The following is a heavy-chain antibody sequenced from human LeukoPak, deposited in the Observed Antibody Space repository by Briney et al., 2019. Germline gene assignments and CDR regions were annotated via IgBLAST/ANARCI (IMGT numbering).Heavy chain of an antibody. CDR1: GGSISSSSYY. V-gene: IGHV4-39*07. D-gene: IGHD2-2*01. Sequence: PSETLSLTCTVSGGSISSSSYYWGWIRQPPGKGLEWIGSIYYSGSTYYNPSLKSRVTISVDRSKNQFSLKLSSVTAADTAVYYCARRPGTRNWFDPWGQGTLVTVSS. CDR2: IYYSGST. CDR3: ARRPGTRNWFDP. J-gene: IGHJ5*02.